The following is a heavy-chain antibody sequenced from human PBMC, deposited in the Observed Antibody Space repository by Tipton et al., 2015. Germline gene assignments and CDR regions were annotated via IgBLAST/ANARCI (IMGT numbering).Heavy chain of an antibody. J-gene: IGHJ3*02. CDR2: IDYSGST. CDR1: GGSNSDGGYY. D-gene: IGHD2-15*01. CDR3: ARYSEMDVNAFDI. V-gene: IGHV4-31*03. Sequence: TLSLTCTVSGGSNSDGGYYWSLIRQHPGKGLEWIGDIDYSGSTHYNPSLKSRATISVDTSKKQFSLNLTSVTAADTAVYFCARYSEMDVNAFDIWGQGTMVTVSS.